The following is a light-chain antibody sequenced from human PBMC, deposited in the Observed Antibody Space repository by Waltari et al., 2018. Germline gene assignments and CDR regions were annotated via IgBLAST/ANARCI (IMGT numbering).Light chain of an antibody. CDR3: VTWDDSLNGWV. Sequence: QSVVTQSPSASGAPGQRVTIPCSGRHSNIGSNTVDWYQQLPGTSPKLLIFNNYQRPSGVPDRFSASKSGISASLAISGIQSEDEAEYYCVTWDDSLNGWVFGGGTKLAVV. CDR1: HSNIGSNT. CDR2: NNY. V-gene: IGLV1-44*01. J-gene: IGLJ3*02.